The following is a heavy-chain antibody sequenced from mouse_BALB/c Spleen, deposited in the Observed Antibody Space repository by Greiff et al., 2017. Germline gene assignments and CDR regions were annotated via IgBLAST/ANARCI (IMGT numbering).Heavy chain of an antibody. CDR3: ARGTYYGSSSMDY. V-gene: IGHV1S56*01. D-gene: IGHD1-1*01. J-gene: IGHJ4*01. CDR1: GYTFTSYY. Sequence: QVQLQQSGPELVKPGASVRISCKASGYTFTSYYIHWVKQRPGQGLEWIGWIYPGNVNTKYNEKFKGKATLTADKSSSTAYMQLSSLTSEDSAVYFCARGTYYGSSSMDYWGQGTSVTVSS. CDR2: IYPGNVNT.